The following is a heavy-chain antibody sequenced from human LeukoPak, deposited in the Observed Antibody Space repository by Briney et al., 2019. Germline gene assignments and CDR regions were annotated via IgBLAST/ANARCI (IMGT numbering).Heavy chain of an antibody. CDR3: ARGESSSWYYGY. CDR1: GFTVSGNY. V-gene: IGHV3-21*01. D-gene: IGHD6-13*01. Sequence: GGSLRLSCAASGFTVSGNYMSWVRQAPGKGLEWVSSISSSSSYIYYADSVKGRFTISRDNAKNSLYLQMNSLRAEDTAVYYCARGESSSWYYGYWGQGTLVTVSS. CDR2: ISSSSSYI. J-gene: IGHJ4*02.